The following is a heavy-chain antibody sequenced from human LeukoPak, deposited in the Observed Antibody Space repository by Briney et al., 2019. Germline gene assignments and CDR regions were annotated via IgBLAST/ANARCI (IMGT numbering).Heavy chain of an antibody. CDR3: ARATVLEWLLYVGNWFDP. V-gene: IGHV4-38-2*02. CDR2: IYHSGST. D-gene: IGHD3-3*01. Sequence: ASETLSLTCTVSGYSISSGYYWGWIRQPPGKGLEWIGSIYHSGSTYYNPSLKSRVTISVDTSKNQFSLKLSSVTAADTAVYYCARATVLEWLLYVGNWFDPWGQGTLVTVSS. CDR1: GYSISSGYY. J-gene: IGHJ5*02.